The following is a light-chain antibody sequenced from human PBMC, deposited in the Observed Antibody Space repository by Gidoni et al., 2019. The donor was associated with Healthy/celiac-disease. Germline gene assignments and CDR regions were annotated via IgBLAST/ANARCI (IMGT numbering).Light chain of an antibody. CDR1: QSISSY. Sequence: DIQMTQSPSSLSASVGDRVTITCRASQSISSYLNWYQQKPGKAPKLLIYAASSLQSGVPSRFSGSGSGTDFTLTISSLQPEDFATYYCQHRRTFXXXTKVEIK. CDR3: QHRRT. V-gene: IGKV1-39*01. J-gene: IGKJ1*01. CDR2: AAS.